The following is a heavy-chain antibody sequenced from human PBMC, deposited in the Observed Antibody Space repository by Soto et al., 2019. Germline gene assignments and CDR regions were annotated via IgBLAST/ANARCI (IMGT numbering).Heavy chain of an antibody. D-gene: IGHD2-2*01. CDR3: ARGEPAAETYYYYYGMDG. CDR2: INPNSGGT. CDR1: GYTFTGYY. J-gene: IGHJ6*02. V-gene: IGHV1-2*04. Sequence: ASVKVSCKASGYTFTGYYMHWVRQAPGQGLEWMGWINPNSGGTNYAQKFQGWVTMTRDTSISTAYMELSRLRSDDTAVYYCARGEPAAETYYYYYGMDGWGQGTTVTV.